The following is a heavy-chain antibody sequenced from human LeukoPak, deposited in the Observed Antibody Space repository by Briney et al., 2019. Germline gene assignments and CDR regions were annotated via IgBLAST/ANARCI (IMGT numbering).Heavy chain of an antibody. V-gene: IGHV3-20*04. J-gene: IGHJ4*02. CDR2: INWNGGST. CDR3: ARGEIVGATTGVDY. D-gene: IGHD1-26*01. CDR1: GFTFDDYG. Sequence: PGGSLRLSCAASGFTFDDYGMSWVRHAPGKGLEWVSGINWNGGSTGYADSVKGRFTISRDNSKNTLYLQMNSLRAEDTAVYYCARGEIVGATTGVDYWGQGTPVTVSS.